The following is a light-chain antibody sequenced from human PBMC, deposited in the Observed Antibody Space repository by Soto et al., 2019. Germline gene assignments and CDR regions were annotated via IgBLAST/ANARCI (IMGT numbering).Light chain of an antibody. CDR1: QSVSSSY. CDR2: GAS. V-gene: IGKV3-20*01. J-gene: IGKJ4*01. CDR3: QQYGRSTYT. Sequence: EIVLTQSPGTLSLSPGERATLSCRASQSVSSSYLAWYQQKPGQAPRLLIYGASNRATGIPDRFSGSGSGTDFTLIISRLEPEDFGVYYCQQYGRSTYTFGGGTKVEIK.